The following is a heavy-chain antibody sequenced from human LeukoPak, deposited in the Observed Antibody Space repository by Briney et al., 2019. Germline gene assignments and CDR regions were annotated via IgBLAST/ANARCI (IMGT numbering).Heavy chain of an antibody. CDR3: ARSRLMVYAILDY. D-gene: IGHD2-8*01. Sequence: GGSLRLSCEASGFTFSTYGMHWVRQAPGKGLEWITLIPYDGSNKYYADSVKGRFTISRDNSKNTLYLQMNSLRAEDTAVYYCARSRLMVYAILDYWGQGTLVTVSS. CDR2: IPYDGSNK. V-gene: IGHV3-30*03. J-gene: IGHJ4*02. CDR1: GFTFSTYG.